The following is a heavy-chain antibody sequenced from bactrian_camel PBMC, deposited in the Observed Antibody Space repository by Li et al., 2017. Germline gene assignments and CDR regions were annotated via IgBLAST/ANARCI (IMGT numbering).Heavy chain of an antibody. V-gene: IGHV3S53*01. CDR1: ELAFSYCR. J-gene: IGHJ4*01. CDR2: INSDGST. CDR3: TTGWGWLPD. D-gene: IGHD6*01. Sequence: HVQLVESGGGSAQSGGSLRLSCAVSELAFSYCRLGWYRQAPGKERELVSSINSDGSTSVEDTVKGRFTISKDNSKNLFVLQMNSLNTEDTAVYYRTTGWGWLPDWGQGTQVTVS.